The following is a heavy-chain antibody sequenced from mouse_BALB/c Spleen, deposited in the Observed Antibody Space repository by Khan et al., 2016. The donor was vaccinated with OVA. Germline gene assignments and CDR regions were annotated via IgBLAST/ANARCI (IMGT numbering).Heavy chain of an antibody. CDR1: GFTFSSYG. CDR3: ATSYYYGYYFDY. Sequence: EVELVESGGGLVQPGGSRKLSCVASGFTFSSYGMHWVRQAPEKGLEWVAYISGDSSTIYYADTVKGRFTISRDNPKNTLFLQMTSLMSEDTAMYYCATSYYYGYYFDYWGPGTTLTVSS. J-gene: IGHJ2*01. D-gene: IGHD1-1*01. V-gene: IGHV5-17*02. CDR2: ISGDSSTI.